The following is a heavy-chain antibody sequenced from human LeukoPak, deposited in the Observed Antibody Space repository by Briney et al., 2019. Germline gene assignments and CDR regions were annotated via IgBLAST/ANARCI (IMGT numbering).Heavy chain of an antibody. CDR3: TRDSTTFRFGY. D-gene: IGHD4-11*01. J-gene: IGHJ4*02. CDR1: GFTFSDYY. CDR2: VYSDDIR. Sequence: GGSLRLSCAASGFTFSDYYMSWVRQAPGKGLEWVSIVYSDDIRYYVDSVKGRFSISRDTSRNTLYLQMNSLRAEDTAVYYCTRDSTTFRFGYWGQGTLVTVSS. V-gene: IGHV3-53*01.